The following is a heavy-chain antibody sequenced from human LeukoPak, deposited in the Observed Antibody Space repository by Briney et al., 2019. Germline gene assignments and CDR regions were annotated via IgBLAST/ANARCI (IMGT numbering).Heavy chain of an antibody. CDR2: IIPIFGTA. CDR1: GGTFSSYA. Sequence: ASVKVSCKASGGTFSSYAISWVRQAPGQGLEWMGGIIPIFGTANYAQKFQGRVTITTDESTSTAYMELSSLRSEDTAVYYCARARSSIVGATSSAFDIWGQGTMVTVSS. D-gene: IGHD1-26*01. V-gene: IGHV1-69*05. J-gene: IGHJ3*02. CDR3: ARARSSIVGATSSAFDI.